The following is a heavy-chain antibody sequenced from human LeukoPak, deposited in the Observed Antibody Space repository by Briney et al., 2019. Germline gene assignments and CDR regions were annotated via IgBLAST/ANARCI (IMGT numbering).Heavy chain of an antibody. J-gene: IGHJ4*02. V-gene: IGHV1-69*05. CDR1: RCTFSNYA. CDR2: INPIFGTA. D-gene: IGHD5-12*01. Sequence: ASVTVSCKASRCTFSNYAISWVRQAPGQGLEWLGGINPIFGTANYAQKFQGRVKITTDESTSTAYMELSSLRSEDTAVYYFASGRTRYSGFDYWGQGTLVTVSS. CDR3: ASGRTRYSGFDY.